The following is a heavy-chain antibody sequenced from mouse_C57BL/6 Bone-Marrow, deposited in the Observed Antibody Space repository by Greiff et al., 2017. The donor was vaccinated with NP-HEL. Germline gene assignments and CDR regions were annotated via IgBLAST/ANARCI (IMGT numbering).Heavy chain of an antibody. Sequence: EVQVVESGGGLVQPKGSLKLSCAASGFSFNTYAMNWVRQAPGKGLEWVARIRSKSNNYATYYADSVKDRFTISRDDSESMLYLQMNNLKTEDTAMYYCVRQIYYDYDGWYFDVWGTGTTVTVSS. D-gene: IGHD2-4*01. CDR2: IRSKSNNYAT. J-gene: IGHJ1*03. V-gene: IGHV10-1*01. CDR3: VRQIYYDYDGWYFDV. CDR1: GFSFNTYA.